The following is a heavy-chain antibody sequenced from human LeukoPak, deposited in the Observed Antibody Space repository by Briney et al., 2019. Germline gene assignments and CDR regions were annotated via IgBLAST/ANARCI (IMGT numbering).Heavy chain of an antibody. CDR2: ISGSGGST. CDR1: GFTFSSYA. V-gene: IGHV3-23*01. D-gene: IGHD3-22*01. CDR3: AKDPYYYDSSGYYTTGDFDY. Sequence: GGSLRLSCAASGFTFSSYAMSWVRQAPGKGLEWVSAISGSGGSTYHADSVKGRFTISRDNSKNTLYLQMNSLRAEDTAVYYCAKDPYYYDSSGYYTTGDFDYWGQGTLVTVSS. J-gene: IGHJ4*02.